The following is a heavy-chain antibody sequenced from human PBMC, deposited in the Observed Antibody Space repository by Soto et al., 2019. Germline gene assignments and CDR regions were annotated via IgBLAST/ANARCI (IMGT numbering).Heavy chain of an antibody. Sequence: EVQLVESGGGLVQPGGSLRLSCAAPGFTFSSYSMNWVRQAPGKGLEWVSYISSSSSTIYYADSVKGRFTISRDNAKNSLYLQMNSLRDEDTAVYYCARDPDYYDSSGYYPEYFQHWGQGTLVTVSS. CDR2: ISSSSSTI. D-gene: IGHD3-22*01. CDR3: ARDPDYYDSSGYYPEYFQH. J-gene: IGHJ1*01. CDR1: GFTFSSYS. V-gene: IGHV3-48*02.